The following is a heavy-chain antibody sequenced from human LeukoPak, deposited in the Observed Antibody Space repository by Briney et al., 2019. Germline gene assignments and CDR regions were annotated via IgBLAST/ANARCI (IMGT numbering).Heavy chain of an antibody. CDR2: MRFDGKTK. J-gene: IGHJ4*02. CDR3: AKAGGSTVSHSDY. Sequence: GGSLRLSCAASGFLVNDYGMHWVRQAPGKGPEWVAAMRFDGKTKYYVDSVKGRFTISRDTSKNTLFLQMNSLRDEDTAIYYCAKAGGSTVSHSDYWGQGTLVTVSS. D-gene: IGHD4-17*01. CDR1: GFLVNDYG. V-gene: IGHV3-33*06.